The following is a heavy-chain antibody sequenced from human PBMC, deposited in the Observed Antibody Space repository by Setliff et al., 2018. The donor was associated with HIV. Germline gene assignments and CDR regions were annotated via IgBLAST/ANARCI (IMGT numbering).Heavy chain of an antibody. CDR1: GDSISSGSNY. Sequence: SETLSLTCTVSGDSISSGSNYWSWIRQPAGKGLEWIGRIYNSGITFKNPSLKSRVTISVDRSGNQFSLRLTSVTAADTAVYYCATCRHRPSNWFDSWGQGTVVTVSS. V-gene: IGHV4-61*02. CDR3: ATCRHRPSNWFDS. CDR2: IYNSGIT. J-gene: IGHJ5*01.